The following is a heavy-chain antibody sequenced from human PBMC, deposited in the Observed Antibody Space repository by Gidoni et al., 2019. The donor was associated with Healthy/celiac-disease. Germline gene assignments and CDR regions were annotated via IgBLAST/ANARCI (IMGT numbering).Heavy chain of an antibody. V-gene: IGHV3-21*01. CDR3: ARAAYYGDYIDWFDP. CDR2: MRSSRSYI. J-gene: IGHJ5*02. Sequence: EVQLVESGGGRVKPGGSLRISCAASGFTCSSYSMNWVRPAPGKGLEWVSSMRSSRSYIYYADPVKGRFTISRDNAKNSLYLQMNSLGAEDTAVYYCARAAYYGDYIDWFDPWGQGTLVTVSS. D-gene: IGHD4-17*01. CDR1: GFTCSSYS.